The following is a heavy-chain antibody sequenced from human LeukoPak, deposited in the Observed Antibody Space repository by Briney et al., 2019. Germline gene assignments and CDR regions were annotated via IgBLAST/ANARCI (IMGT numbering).Heavy chain of an antibody. CDR2: IYYSGST. CDR1: GGSISGYY. J-gene: IGHJ2*01. D-gene: IGHD6-19*01. V-gene: IGHV4-59*01. CDR3: ARLNDIAVAGSPKDWYFDL. Sequence: KPSETLSLTCIVSGGSISGYYWNWIRQAPGKGLEWIGYIYYSGSTNYNPSLKGRVALSVDTSKMQFSLKLSSVTAADTAVYYCARLNDIAVAGSPKDWYFDLWGRGTLVTVSS.